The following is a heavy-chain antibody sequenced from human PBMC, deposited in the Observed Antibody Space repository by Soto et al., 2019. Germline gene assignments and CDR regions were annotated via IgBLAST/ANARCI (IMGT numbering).Heavy chain of an antibody. J-gene: IGHJ4*02. Sequence: QVQLVQSGAEVKKPGASVKVSCKASGYTFTSYDINWVRQATGQGLEWMGWMNPNSGNTGYAQKFQGRVTMTRHTSISTAYMELGSLRSEDTAVYYCARGPGFCSGGSCFSYYFDYWGQGTLVTVSS. CDR2: MNPNSGNT. CDR3: ARGPGFCSGGSCFSYYFDY. V-gene: IGHV1-8*01. D-gene: IGHD2-15*01. CDR1: GYTFTSYD.